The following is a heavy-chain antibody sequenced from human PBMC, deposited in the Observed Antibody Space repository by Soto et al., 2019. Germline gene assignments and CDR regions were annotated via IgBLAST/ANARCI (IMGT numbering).Heavy chain of an antibody. CDR3: ARGKPSGYRFGPRNFFYYGLDV. Sequence: PXETLCLTCAVFRESLGDHYWAWIRKSPDKGLDCIGEVHPSGSTDYNPSLKSRLTLSLDTSKNQFSLKVASVTAADTAVYFCARGKPSGYRFGPRNFFYYGLDVWGPGTTVTGSS. V-gene: IGHV4-34*01. CDR2: VHPSGST. CDR1: RESLGDHY. J-gene: IGHJ6*02. D-gene: IGHD5-18*01.